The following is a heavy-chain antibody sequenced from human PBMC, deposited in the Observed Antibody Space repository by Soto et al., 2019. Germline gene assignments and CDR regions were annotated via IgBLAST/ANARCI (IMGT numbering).Heavy chain of an antibody. CDR3: ARVVDYYDPYYYYGMDV. CDR1: GFTFSSYS. V-gene: IGHV3-21*01. J-gene: IGHJ6*02. CDR2: ISSSSSYR. Sequence: EVQLVESGGGLVKPGGSLRLSCAASGFTFSSYSMNWVRQAPGKGLEWVSSISSSSSYRYYADSVKGRFTFSRDNAKNSLYLQMNSLSAEDTAVYYCARVVDYYDPYYYYGMDVWGQGTTVTVSS. D-gene: IGHD3-22*01.